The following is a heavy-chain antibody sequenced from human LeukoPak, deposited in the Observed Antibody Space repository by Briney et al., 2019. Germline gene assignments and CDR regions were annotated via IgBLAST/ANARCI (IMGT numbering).Heavy chain of an antibody. V-gene: IGHV1-2*06. J-gene: IGHJ4*02. CDR1: GYSFTGYY. CDR2: INPNSGGT. D-gene: IGHD5-18*01. Sequence: KPGASVKVSCKASGYSFTGYYMHWVRQAPGQGLEWMGRINPNSGGTNYAQKFQGRVTMTRDTSISTAYMELSRLRSDDTAVYYCAREDLPSGYSYGYYYWGQGTLATVSS. CDR3: AREDLPSGYSYGYYY.